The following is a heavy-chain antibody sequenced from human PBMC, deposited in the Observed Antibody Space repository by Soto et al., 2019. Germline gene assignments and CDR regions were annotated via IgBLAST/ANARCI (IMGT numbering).Heavy chain of an antibody. J-gene: IGHJ4*02. CDR2: IYHTGST. D-gene: IGHD3-10*01. CDR1: GGSISSTDY. V-gene: IGHV4-30-4*01. Sequence: QVHLQESGPGLVEPSQTLSLTCSVSGGSISSTDYWSWIRQTPGKGLVWFGYIYHTGSTKYNPSLRSRLRISIDTSKNQFSLRLSSRTAADTALYYGARGSYGAGSYFQAYFDFWGQGTLVTVSS. CDR3: ARGSYGAGSYFQAYFDF.